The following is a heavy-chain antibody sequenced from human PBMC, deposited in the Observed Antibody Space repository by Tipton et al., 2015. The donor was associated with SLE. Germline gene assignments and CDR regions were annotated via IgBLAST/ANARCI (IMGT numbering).Heavy chain of an antibody. V-gene: IGHV4-39*07. J-gene: IGHJ6*02. Sequence: TLSLTCTVSGDSISSESHYWGWIRQPPGKGLGWIGSMYYSGSTNYNPSLKSRVTISVDTSKNQFSLKLSSVTAADTAVYYCARPGRGLDVWGQGTTVIVSS. CDR2: MYYSGST. CDR1: GDSISSESHY. CDR3: ARPGRGLDV. D-gene: IGHD3-10*01.